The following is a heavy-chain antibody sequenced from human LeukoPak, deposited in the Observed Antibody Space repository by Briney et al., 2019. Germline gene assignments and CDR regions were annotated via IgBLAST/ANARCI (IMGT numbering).Heavy chain of an antibody. Sequence: SETLSLTCAVYGGSFSGYYWSWIRQPPGKGLEWIGKTNHSGSTNYNPSLKSRVTISVDTSKNQFSLKLSSVTAADTAVYYCARGYSGSGVDYWGQGTLVTVSS. CDR3: ARGYSGSGVDY. V-gene: IGHV4-34*01. D-gene: IGHD3-10*01. J-gene: IGHJ4*02. CDR2: TNHSGST. CDR1: GGSFSGYY.